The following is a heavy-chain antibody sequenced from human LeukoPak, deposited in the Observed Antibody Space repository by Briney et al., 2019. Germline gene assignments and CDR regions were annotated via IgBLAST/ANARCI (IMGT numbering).Heavy chain of an antibody. Sequence: ASVKVSCKAPGRTFSSYAISWVRQAPGQGLEWMGRIIPILGIANYAQKFQGRVTITADKSTSTAYMELSSLRSEDTAVYYCARVRPYCSSTSCFYDYWGQGTLVTVSS. CDR1: GRTFSSYA. D-gene: IGHD2-2*01. V-gene: IGHV1-69*04. J-gene: IGHJ4*02. CDR3: ARVRPYCSSTSCFYDY. CDR2: IIPILGIA.